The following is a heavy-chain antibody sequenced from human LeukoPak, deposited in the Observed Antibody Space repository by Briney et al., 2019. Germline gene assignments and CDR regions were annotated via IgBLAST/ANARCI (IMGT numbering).Heavy chain of an antibody. V-gene: IGHV3-48*03. D-gene: IGHD3-10*01. CDR1: GFTFSSYE. Sequence: GSLRLSCAASGFTFSSYEMNWVRQAPGKGLEWDSYISSSGSNIYYADPVKGRFTISRDNAKNSLYLQMNSQRAEDTAVYYCASPRVWFGELGDWFDPWGQGTLVTVSS. J-gene: IGHJ5*02. CDR3: ASPRVWFGELGDWFDP. CDR2: ISSSGSNI.